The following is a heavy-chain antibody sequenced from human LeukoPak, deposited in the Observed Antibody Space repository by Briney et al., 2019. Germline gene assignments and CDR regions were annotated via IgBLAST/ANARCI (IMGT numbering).Heavy chain of an antibody. CDR1: GGSISSGDYY. D-gene: IGHD6-13*01. V-gene: IGHV4-30-4*08. J-gene: IGHJ6*03. CDR2: IYYSGST. CDR3: ARAGAAAGTLYYYYYMDV. Sequence: SETLSLTCTVSGGSISSGDYYWSWIRQPPGKGLEWIGYIYYSGSTYYNPSLKSRVTISVDTSKNQFSLKLCSVTAADTAVYYCARAGAAAGTLYYYYYMDVWGKGTTVTVSS.